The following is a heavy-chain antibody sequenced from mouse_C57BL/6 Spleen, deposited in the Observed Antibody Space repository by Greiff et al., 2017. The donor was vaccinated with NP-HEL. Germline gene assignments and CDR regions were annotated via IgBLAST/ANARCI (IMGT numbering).Heavy chain of an antibody. CDR3: ARAYSNYFAWFAY. Sequence: DVKLVESGGGLVKPGGSLKLSCAASGFTFSDYGMYWVRQAPEKGLEWVAYISSGSSTIYYADTVKGRFTISRDNAKNTLFLQMTSLRSEDTAMYYCARAYSNYFAWFAYWGQGTLVTVSA. D-gene: IGHD2-5*01. V-gene: IGHV5-17*01. J-gene: IGHJ3*01. CDR1: GFTFSDYG. CDR2: ISSGSSTI.